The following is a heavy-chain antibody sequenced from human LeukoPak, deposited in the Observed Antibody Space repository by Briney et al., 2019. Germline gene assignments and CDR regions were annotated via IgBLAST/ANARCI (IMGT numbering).Heavy chain of an antibody. CDR2: IYHSGSS. Sequence: SETLSLTCSVSDSAISSGDYCGWIRQPPGKRLEWIGTIYHSGSSSYNPSLKSRVTISVDTSKKQFSLKLSSVTAADTAVYYCARTGDLYAFDIWGQGTEVTVSS. J-gene: IGHJ3*02. CDR3: ARTGDLYAFDI. D-gene: IGHD7-27*01. CDR1: DSAISSGDY. V-gene: IGHV4-38-2*01.